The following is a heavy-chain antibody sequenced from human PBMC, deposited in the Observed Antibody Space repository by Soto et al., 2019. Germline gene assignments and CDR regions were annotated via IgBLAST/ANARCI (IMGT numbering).Heavy chain of an antibody. CDR1: GFTFSSYA. J-gene: IGHJ4*02. D-gene: IGHD6-13*01. CDR3: ARRRWYMDY. V-gene: IGHV3-30-3*01. CDR2: ISYDGSNK. Sequence: GSLRLSCAASGFTFSSYAMHWVRQAPGKGLEWVAVISYDGSNKYYADSVKGRFTISRDNSKNTLYLQMNSLRAEDTAVYYCARRRWYMDYWGQGTLVTVSS.